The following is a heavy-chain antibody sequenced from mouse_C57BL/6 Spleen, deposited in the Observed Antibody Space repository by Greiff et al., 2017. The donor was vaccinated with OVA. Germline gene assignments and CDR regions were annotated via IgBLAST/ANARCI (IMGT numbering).Heavy chain of an antibody. J-gene: IGHJ3*01. D-gene: IGHD2-12*01. CDR1: GYTFTSYW. Sequence: VQLQQPGAELVKPGASVKLSCKASGYTFTSYWMHWVKQRPGQGLEWIGMIHPNSGSTNYNEKFKSKATLTVDKSSSTAYMQLSRLTSEDSAVYYCARRVYDREFAYWGQGTLVTVSA. V-gene: IGHV1-64*01. CDR2: IHPNSGST. CDR3: ARRVYDREFAY.